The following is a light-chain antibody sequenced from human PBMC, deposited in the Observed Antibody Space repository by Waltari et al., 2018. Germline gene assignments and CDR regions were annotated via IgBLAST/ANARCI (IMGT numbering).Light chain of an antibody. CDR1: QSVSSY. J-gene: IGKJ4*01. CDR3: QQRTNWPLT. Sequence: ETVLTQSPATLSLSPGERATLSCRASQSVSSYIIWYQQKAGQPPRLLIYDTSNRAPGVPARFSGSGSGTDFTLTISSLESEDFAVYYCQQRTNWPLTFGGGTKVE. V-gene: IGKV3-11*01. CDR2: DTS.